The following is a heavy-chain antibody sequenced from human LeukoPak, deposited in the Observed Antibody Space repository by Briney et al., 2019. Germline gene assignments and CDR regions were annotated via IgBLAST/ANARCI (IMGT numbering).Heavy chain of an antibody. V-gene: IGHV1-2*06. D-gene: IGHD4-17*01. CDR1: GYTFTGYY. CDR2: INPNSGGT. J-gene: IGHJ4*02. CDR3: ARTSPTVTTMED. Sequence: ASVKVSCKASGYTFTGYYMHWVRQAPGQGLEWMGRINPNSGGTNYAQKFQGRVTMTRDTSISTAYMELSRLRSDDTAVYYWARTSPTVTTMEDWGQGTLVTVSS.